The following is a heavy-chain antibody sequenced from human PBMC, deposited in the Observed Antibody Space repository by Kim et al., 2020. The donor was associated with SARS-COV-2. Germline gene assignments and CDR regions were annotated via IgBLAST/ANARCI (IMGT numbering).Heavy chain of an antibody. J-gene: IGHJ3*02. CDR1: GHSVSTNTVG. Sequence: SQTLSLTCAISGHSVSTNTVGWNWIRQSPSRGLEWLGSTFYTSKWNNDYAPSVKGRITISPDTSRNQFSLQLISVTPEDTAVYFCAGAVFSTRSFPIWGQETLVTVSS. CDR2: TFYTSKWNN. D-gene: IGHD2-2*01. V-gene: IGHV6-1*01. CDR3: AGAVFSTRSFPI.